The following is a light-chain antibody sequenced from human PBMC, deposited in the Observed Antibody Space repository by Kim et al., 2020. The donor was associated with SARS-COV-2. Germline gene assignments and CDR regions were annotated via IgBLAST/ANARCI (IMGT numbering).Light chain of an antibody. V-gene: IGKV3-20*01. CDR3: QQYSTSPT. J-gene: IGKJ5*01. CDR2: GAS. CDR1: QSVSSSY. Sequence: EIVLTQSPGTLSLSPGERATLSCRASQSVSSSYLAWYQQKPGQAPRLLIYGASSRATGIPDRFSGSGSGTDFTLTISSLEPEDFAVYYCQQYSTSPTFGQGTRLDIK.